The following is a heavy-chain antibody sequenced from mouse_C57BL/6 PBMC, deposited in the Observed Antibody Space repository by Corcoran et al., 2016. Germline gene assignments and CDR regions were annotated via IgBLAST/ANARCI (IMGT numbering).Heavy chain of an antibody. CDR3: ARSYGSSTMDY. CDR2: IYPGDGDT. J-gene: IGHJ4*01. CDR1: GYAFSSYW. Sequence: QVQLQQSGAELVKPGASVKISCKASGYAFSSYWMNWVKQRPGKGLEWIGQIYPGDGDTNYNGKFKGKATLTADKSSSTAYMQLSSLTSKDSAVYFCARSYGSSTMDYWGQGTSVTVSS. V-gene: IGHV1-80*01. D-gene: IGHD1-1*01.